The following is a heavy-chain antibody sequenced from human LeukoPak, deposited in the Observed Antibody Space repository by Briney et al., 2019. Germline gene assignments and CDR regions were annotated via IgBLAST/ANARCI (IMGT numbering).Heavy chain of an antibody. J-gene: IGHJ2*01. D-gene: IGHD3-22*01. CDR3: AREAQQYYDSSGYL. Sequence: PSETLSLTCAVSGGSISSGGYSWSWIRQPPGKGLEWIGYIYHSGSTCYNPSLKSRVTISVDRSKNQFSLKLSSVTAADTAVYYCAREAQQYYDSSGYLWGRGTLVTVSS. CDR2: IYHSGST. CDR1: GGSISSGGYS. V-gene: IGHV4-30-2*01.